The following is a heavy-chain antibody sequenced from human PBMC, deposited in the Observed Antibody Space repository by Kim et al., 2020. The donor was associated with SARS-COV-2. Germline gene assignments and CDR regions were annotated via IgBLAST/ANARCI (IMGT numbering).Heavy chain of an antibody. D-gene: IGHD3-22*01. Sequence: SVKGRFTISRDNSKNTLYLQMNSLRAEDTAVYYCARDPGDDSTGYFGLGYWGQGTLVTVSS. J-gene: IGHJ4*02. CDR3: ARDPGDDSTGYFGLGY. V-gene: IGHV3-66*01.